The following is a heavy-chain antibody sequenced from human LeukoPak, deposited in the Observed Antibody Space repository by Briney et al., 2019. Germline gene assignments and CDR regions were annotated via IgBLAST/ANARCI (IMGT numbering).Heavy chain of an antibody. CDR3: ANLGESPDYYYYGMDV. CDR2: IIPIFGTA. CDR1: GGTFSSYA. V-gene: IGHV1-69*06. Sequence: GASVKVSCKASGGTFSSYAISWVQQAPGQGLEWMGGIIPIFGTANYAQKFQGRVTITADKSTSTAYMELSSLRSEDTAVYYCANLGESPDYYYYGMDVWGKGTTVTVSS. J-gene: IGHJ6*04.